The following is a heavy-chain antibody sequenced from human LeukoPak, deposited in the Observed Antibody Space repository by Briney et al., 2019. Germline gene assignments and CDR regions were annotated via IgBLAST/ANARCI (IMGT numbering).Heavy chain of an antibody. D-gene: IGHD1-26*01. CDR2: ISAHNGNT. J-gene: IGHJ4*02. V-gene: IGHV1-18*01. Sequence: ASVKVSCKASGYTFTSYGISWVRQAPGQGLEWMGWISAHNGNTNYAQKLQGRATMTTDTSTSTAYMELRSLRSDDTAVYYCARDLVGATPGIPEYWGQGTLVTVSS. CDR1: GYTFTSYG. CDR3: ARDLVGATPGIPEY.